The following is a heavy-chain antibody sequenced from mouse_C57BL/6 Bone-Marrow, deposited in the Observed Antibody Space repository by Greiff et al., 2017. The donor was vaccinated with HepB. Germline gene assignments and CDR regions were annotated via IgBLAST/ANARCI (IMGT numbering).Heavy chain of an antibody. D-gene: IGHD1-1*01. Sequence: QVQLQHSGAELARPGASVKLSCKASGYTFTSYGISWVKQRTGQGLEWIGEIYPRSGNTYYNEKFKGKATLTADKSSSTAYMELRSLTSEDSAVYFCARKVGGPMDYWGQGTSVTVSS. J-gene: IGHJ4*01. CDR3: ARKVGGPMDY. CDR2: IYPRSGNT. V-gene: IGHV1-81*01. CDR1: GYTFTSYG.